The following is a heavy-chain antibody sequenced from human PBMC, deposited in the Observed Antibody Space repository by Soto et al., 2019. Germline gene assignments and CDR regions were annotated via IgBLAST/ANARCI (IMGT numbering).Heavy chain of an antibody. V-gene: IGHV1-3*01. CDR3: ARDGVAAGNINFDY. CDR2: ISGDSGNT. J-gene: IGHJ4*01. Sequence: ASVKVSCKASGYMFTKSAMHWVRQAPGQRLEWMGWISGDSGNTKYSPKLQDRVTITRDTSASTAYMELSSLRSEDTALYYCARDGVAAGNINFDYWGQGTLVTGSS. D-gene: IGHD6-19*01. CDR1: GYMFTKSA.